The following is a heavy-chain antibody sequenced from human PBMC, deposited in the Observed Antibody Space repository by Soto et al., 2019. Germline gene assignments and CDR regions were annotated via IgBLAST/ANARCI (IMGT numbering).Heavy chain of an antibody. CDR3: ARGGRLLWFGELFDYYYYMDV. D-gene: IGHD3-10*01. CDR1: GFTFSDYY. CDR2: ISSSGSTI. Sequence: QVQLVESGGGLVKPGGSLRLSCAASGFTFSDYYMSWIRQAPGKGLEWVSYISSSGSTIYYADSVKGRFTISRDNAKNSLYQQMNSLRAEDTAVYYCARGGRLLWFGELFDYYYYMDVWGKGTTVTVSS. V-gene: IGHV3-11*01. J-gene: IGHJ6*03.